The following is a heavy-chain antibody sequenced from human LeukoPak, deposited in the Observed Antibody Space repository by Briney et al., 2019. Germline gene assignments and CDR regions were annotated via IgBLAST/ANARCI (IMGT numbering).Heavy chain of an antibody. J-gene: IGHJ2*01. V-gene: IGHV3-7*01. CDR1: GFTFSSYG. Sequence: GGSLRLSCAASGFTFSSYGMHWVRQAPGKGLERVANIKQDGSEKYYVDSVKGRFTISRDNAKNSLYLQMNSLRAEDTAVYYCARLHDSSGYSFRINRDWYFDLWGRGTLVTVSS. CDR2: IKQDGSEK. D-gene: IGHD3-22*01. CDR3: ARLHDSSGYSFRINRDWYFDL.